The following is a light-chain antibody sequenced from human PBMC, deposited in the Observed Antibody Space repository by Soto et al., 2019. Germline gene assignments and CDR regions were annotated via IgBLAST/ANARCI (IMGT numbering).Light chain of an antibody. Sequence: EIVLTQSPSTLSLSPGERATLSCRASQSVGSSYLAWYQQRPGQTPRLLIYGASSRATGIPDRFSGSGSGTDFTLTISRLEPEDFAVYLCQQYGSAPFTFGQGTRLEIK. J-gene: IGKJ2*01. CDR2: GAS. V-gene: IGKV3-20*01. CDR1: QSVGSSY. CDR3: QQYGSAPFT.